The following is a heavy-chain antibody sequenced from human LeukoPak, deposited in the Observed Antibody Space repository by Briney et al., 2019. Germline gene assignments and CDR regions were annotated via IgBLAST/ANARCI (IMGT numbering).Heavy chain of an antibody. Sequence: SETLSLTCTVSGGSITSSTYYWGWIRQPPGKGLEWIGSTYYTGSTYYNPSLKSRVTISIDTSKNQFSLNLTSVTAADTAVYFCARDKIVRAAHDAFDIWGQGTMVTVSS. CDR1: GGSITSSTYY. J-gene: IGHJ3*02. CDR3: ARDKIVRAAHDAFDI. D-gene: IGHD3-10*01. CDR2: TYYTGST. V-gene: IGHV4-39*07.